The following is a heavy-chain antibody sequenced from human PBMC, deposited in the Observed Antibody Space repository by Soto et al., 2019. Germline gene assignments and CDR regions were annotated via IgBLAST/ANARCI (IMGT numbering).Heavy chain of an antibody. CDR3: ARDLRPVDYPGYMDV. CDR2: INPSGGST. J-gene: IGHJ6*03. V-gene: IGHV1-46*03. Sequence: ASVKVSCKASGYTFTSYYMHWVRQAPGQGLEWMGIINPSGGSTSYAQKFQGRVTMTRDTSTSTVYMELSSLRSEDTAVYYCARDLRPVDYPGYMDVWGKGTTVTVSS. D-gene: IGHD3-3*01. CDR1: GYTFTSYY.